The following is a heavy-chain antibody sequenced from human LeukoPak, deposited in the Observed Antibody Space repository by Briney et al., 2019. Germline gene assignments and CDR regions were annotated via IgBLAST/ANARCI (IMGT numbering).Heavy chain of an antibody. Sequence: SQTLSLTCTVSGGSISSGGYYWSWIRQHPGKGLEWIGYIYYSGSTYYNPSLKSRVTISVDTSENQFSLKLSSVTAADTAVYYCARLHYGDYGSYFQHWGQGTLVTVSS. CDR1: GGSISSGGYY. CDR2: IYYSGST. D-gene: IGHD4-17*01. J-gene: IGHJ1*01. CDR3: ARLHYGDYGSYFQH. V-gene: IGHV4-31*03.